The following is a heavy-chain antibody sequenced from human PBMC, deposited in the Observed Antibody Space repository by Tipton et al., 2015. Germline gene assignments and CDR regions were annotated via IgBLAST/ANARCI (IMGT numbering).Heavy chain of an antibody. Sequence: GLVKPSENLSLTCTVSGGSVTSGSYYWSWIRQPPGKGLEWIGSIYSIGSGYYNPSLKSGVTMSVDTSKNQFSLRLTSVTAADTAVYYCARDLEHGMDVWGQGTTVTVSS. CDR2: IYSIGSG. J-gene: IGHJ6*02. CDR1: GGSVTSGSYY. CDR3: ARDLEHGMDV. D-gene: IGHD5-24*01. V-gene: IGHV4-61*01.